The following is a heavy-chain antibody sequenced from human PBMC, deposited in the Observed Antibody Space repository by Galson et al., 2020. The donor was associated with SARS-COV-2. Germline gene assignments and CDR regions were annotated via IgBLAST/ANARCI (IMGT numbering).Heavy chain of an antibody. CDR1: GYTFTDYF. V-gene: IGHV1-2*02. Sequence: ASVKVSCKASGYTFTDYFLHWVRQAPGQGLEWMGWINPHSGDTDYELKFQDRVTMTRDTSITTAYLELSRLRSDDTAVYFCAKRGTRGVLDYWGLGTLVTVSS. J-gene: IGHJ4*02. CDR2: INPHSGDT. D-gene: IGHD3-16*01. CDR3: AKRGTRGVLDY.